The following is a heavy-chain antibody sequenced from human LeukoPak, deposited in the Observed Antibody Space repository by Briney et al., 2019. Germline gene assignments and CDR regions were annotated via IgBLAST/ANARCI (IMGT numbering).Heavy chain of an antibody. CDR1: GGSISSYY. V-gene: IGHV4-4*07. Sequence: KPTATLSLTCTVSGGSISSYYLSWIRQPAGKGLEWVRLIYTSGSTNYNPSLKSRVTMSVDTSKTQFSLKLSSVTAADTAVYDCARDRFQYCGLGSYFLFDYWGQGTLVTVSS. CDR2: IYTSGST. D-gene: IGHD3-10*01. J-gene: IGHJ4*02. CDR3: ARDRFQYCGLGSYFLFDY.